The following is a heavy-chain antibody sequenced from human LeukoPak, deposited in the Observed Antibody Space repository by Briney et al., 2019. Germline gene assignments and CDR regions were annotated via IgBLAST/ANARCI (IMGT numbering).Heavy chain of an antibody. D-gene: IGHD3-22*01. CDR3: ARFGDSSGYSEYWYFDL. J-gene: IGHJ2*01. CDR1: GYTFTSYY. Sequence: ASVKVSCKASGYTFTSYYMHWVRQAPGQGLEWMGIINPSGGSTSYAQKFQGRVTMTRDTSTSTVYMELSSLRSEDTAVYYCARFGDSSGYSEYWYFDLWGRGTLVTVSS. CDR2: INPSGGST. V-gene: IGHV1-46*01.